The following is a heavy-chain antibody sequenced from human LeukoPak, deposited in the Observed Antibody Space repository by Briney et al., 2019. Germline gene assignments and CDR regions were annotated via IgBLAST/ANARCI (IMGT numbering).Heavy chain of an antibody. CDR3: AKDRTYYYDSSGYYFDY. D-gene: IGHD3-22*01. CDR2: ISGSGGST. Sequence: GGSLRLSCAASGFTFSSYGMSWVRQAPGKGLEWVSAISGSGGSTYYADSVKGRFTISRDNSKNPLYLQMNSLRAEDTAVYYCAKDRTYYYDSSGYYFDYWGQGTLVTVSS. CDR1: GFTFSSYG. J-gene: IGHJ4*02. V-gene: IGHV3-23*01.